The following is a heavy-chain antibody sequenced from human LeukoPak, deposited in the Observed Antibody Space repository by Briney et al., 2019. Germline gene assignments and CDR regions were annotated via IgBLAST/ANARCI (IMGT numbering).Heavy chain of an antibody. V-gene: IGHV3-30*03. CDR2: ISYDGSNK. J-gene: IGHJ5*02. CDR1: GFTFSSYW. Sequence: GGSLRLSCAASGFTFSSYWMHWVRQAPGKGLEWVALISYDGSNKYYADSVKGRFTISRDNSKNTLYLQMNSLRAEDTAEYYCARKPHCSGGSCDRAWGQGTLVTVSS. CDR3: ARKPHCSGGSCDRA. D-gene: IGHD2-15*01.